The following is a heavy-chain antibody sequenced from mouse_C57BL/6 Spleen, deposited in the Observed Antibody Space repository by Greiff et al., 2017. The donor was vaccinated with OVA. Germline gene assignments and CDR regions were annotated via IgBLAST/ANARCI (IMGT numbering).Heavy chain of an antibody. CDR2: IYPGSGNT. D-gene: IGHD2-3*01. V-gene: IGHV1-66*01. CDR1: GYSFTSYY. Sequence: QVQLQQSGPELVKPGASVKISCKASGYSFTSYYIHWVKQRPGQGLEWIGWIYPGSGNTKYNEKFKGKATLTADTSSSTAYMQLSSLTSEDSAVYYCARGGGYDGYLAWFAYWGQGTLVTVSA. CDR3: ARGGGYDGYLAWFAY. J-gene: IGHJ3*01.